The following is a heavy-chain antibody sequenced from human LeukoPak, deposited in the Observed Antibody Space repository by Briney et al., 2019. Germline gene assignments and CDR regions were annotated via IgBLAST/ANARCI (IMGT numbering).Heavy chain of an antibody. CDR1: GFTFSSYA. D-gene: IGHD3-22*01. J-gene: IGHJ4*02. Sequence: GGSLRLSCAASGFTFSSYAMSWVRQAPGKGLEWVSAISGSGGSTYYADSVKGRFTISRDNSKNTLYLQMNSLRAEDTAVYYCAKDKGEYYYDSSGYYSFDYWGQGTLVTVSS. CDR3: AKDKGEYYYDSSGYYSFDY. V-gene: IGHV3-23*01. CDR2: ISGSGGST.